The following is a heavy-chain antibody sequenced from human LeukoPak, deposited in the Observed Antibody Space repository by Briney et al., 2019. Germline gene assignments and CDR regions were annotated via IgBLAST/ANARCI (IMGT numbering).Heavy chain of an antibody. J-gene: IGHJ4*02. CDR3: ARVSRASSGWYDY. V-gene: IGHV3-23*01. CDR2: ISGSGGST. D-gene: IGHD6-19*01. CDR1: GFTFSSYA. Sequence: GGSLRLSCAASGFTFSSYAMSWVRQAPGKGLEWVSAISGSGGSTYYADSVKGRFTISRDNSKNTLYLQMNSLRAEDAAVYYYARVSRASSGWYDYWGQGTLVTVSS.